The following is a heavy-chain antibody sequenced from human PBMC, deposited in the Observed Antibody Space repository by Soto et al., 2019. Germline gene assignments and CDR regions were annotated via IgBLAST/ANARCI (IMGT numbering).Heavy chain of an antibody. CDR2: IDPSDSYT. Sequence: PGESLKISCKGSGYSFTSYWISWVRQMPGKGLGWVGRIDPSDSYTNYSPSFQGHVTISADKSISTAYLQWSSLKASDTAMYYCARVSRYDFWSGYSYYYYGMDVWGQGTTVTVSS. D-gene: IGHD3-3*01. J-gene: IGHJ6*02. CDR1: GYSFTSYW. V-gene: IGHV5-10-1*01. CDR3: ARVSRYDFWSGYSYYYYGMDV.